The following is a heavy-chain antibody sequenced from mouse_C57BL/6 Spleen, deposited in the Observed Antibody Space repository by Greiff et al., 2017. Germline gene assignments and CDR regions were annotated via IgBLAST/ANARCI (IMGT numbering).Heavy chain of an antibody. Sequence: QVQLKQPGTELVKPGASVKLSCKASGYTFTSYWMHWVKQRPGQGLEWIGNINPSNGGTNYNEKFKSKATLTVDKSSSTAYMQLSSLTSEDSAVYYCARTGYYGSVIYFDYWGQGTTLTVSS. J-gene: IGHJ2*01. D-gene: IGHD1-1*01. V-gene: IGHV1-53*01. CDR2: INPSNGGT. CDR3: ARTGYYGSVIYFDY. CDR1: GYTFTSYW.